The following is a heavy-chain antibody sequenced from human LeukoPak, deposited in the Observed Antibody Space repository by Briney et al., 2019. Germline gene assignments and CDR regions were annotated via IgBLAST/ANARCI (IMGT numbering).Heavy chain of an antibody. CDR1: GGPFSNYY. J-gene: IGHJ4*02. D-gene: IGHD1-26*01. Sequence: SETLSLTCTVSGGPFSNYYWSWVRQFPGRGLEWIGCVHYSGSTKYNPSLKSRVTISIDTSKNQFSLKVTSVTAADTAVYFCARGINVGATSFCGQGTLVTVSS. V-gene: IGHV4-59*01. CDR3: ARGINVGATSF. CDR2: VHYSGST.